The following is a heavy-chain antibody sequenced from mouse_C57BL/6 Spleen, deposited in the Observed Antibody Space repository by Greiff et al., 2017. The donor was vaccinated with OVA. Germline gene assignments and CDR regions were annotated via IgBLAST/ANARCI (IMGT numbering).Heavy chain of an antibody. CDR1: GYAFSSSW. CDR3: ARDYDYGQGG. J-gene: IGHJ2*01. Sequence: QVQLQQSGPELVKPGASVKISCKASGYAFSSSWMNWVKQRPGKGLEWIGRIYPGDGDTNYNGKFKGKATLTADKSSSTAYMQLSSLTSEDSAVYFCARDYDYGQGGWGQGTTLTVSS. D-gene: IGHD2-4*01. CDR2: IYPGDGDT. V-gene: IGHV1-82*01.